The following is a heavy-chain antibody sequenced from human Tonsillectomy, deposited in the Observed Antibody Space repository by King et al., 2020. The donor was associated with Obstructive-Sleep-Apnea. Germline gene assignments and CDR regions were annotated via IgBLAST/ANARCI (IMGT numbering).Heavy chain of an antibody. Sequence: VQLVESGAEVKKPGSSVKVSCKASGGTFSSYAISWVRQAPGQGLEWMGGIIPIFGTANYAQKFQGRVTITADESTSTAYMELSSLRSEDTAVYYCARDRPAYYDSSGYYQDAFDIWGQGTMVTVSS. J-gene: IGHJ3*02. D-gene: IGHD3-22*01. CDR2: IIPIFGTA. V-gene: IGHV1-69*01. CDR3: ARDRPAYYDSSGYYQDAFDI. CDR1: GGTFSSYA.